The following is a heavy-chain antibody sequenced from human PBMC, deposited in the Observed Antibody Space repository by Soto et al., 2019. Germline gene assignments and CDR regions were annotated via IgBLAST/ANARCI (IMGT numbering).Heavy chain of an antibody. V-gene: IGHV1-2*04. Sequence: ASVKVSCKTSGYSFTDYKLHWVRQAPGQGLEWMGWVDPNGGGSNSAQKFQGSVTMTWDTSITTAYLDLTRLTTNDTATYFCATWVDYGDFEGFDFWGQGTLVPVSS. D-gene: IGHD4-17*01. J-gene: IGHJ5*01. CDR1: GYSFTDYK. CDR3: ATWVDYGDFEGFDF. CDR2: VDPNGGGS.